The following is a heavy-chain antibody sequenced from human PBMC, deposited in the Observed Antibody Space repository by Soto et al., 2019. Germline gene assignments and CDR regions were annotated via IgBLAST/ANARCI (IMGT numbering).Heavy chain of an antibody. J-gene: IGHJ4*02. Sequence: EVQLVESGGGLVKPGGSLRLSCAASGFTFSNAWMSWVRQAPGKGLEWVGRIKSKTDGGTTDYAAPVKGRFTISRDDSKNTLYLQMNSLKTEDTAVYYCQGSGLLWFGELSFDYWGQGTLVTVSS. CDR1: GFTFSNAW. D-gene: IGHD3-10*01. CDR2: IKSKTDGGTT. CDR3: QGSGLLWFGELSFDY. V-gene: IGHV3-15*01.